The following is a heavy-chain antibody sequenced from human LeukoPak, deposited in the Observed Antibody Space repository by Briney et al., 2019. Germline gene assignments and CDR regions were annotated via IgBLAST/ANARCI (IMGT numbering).Heavy chain of an antibody. CDR3: VGTIASRGSEY. CDR1: GFTFRSHG. CDR2: IWYDGSNK. Sequence: GGSLRLSCAASGFTFRSHGMHWVRQAPGKGLEWVAFIWYDGSNKYYTDSVKGRFTISRDNSKNTLYLQMNSLRAEDTAVYYCVGTIASRGSEYWGQGALVTVSS. V-gene: IGHV3-30*02. J-gene: IGHJ4*02. D-gene: IGHD6-6*01.